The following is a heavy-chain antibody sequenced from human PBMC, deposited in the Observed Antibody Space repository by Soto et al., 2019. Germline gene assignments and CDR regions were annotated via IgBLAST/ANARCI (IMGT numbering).Heavy chain of an antibody. CDR1: GFSFSDFG. D-gene: IGHD3-10*01. CDR3: VKWFGELFDGFDV. V-gene: IGHV3-30*18. CDR2: ISYDGSNI. Sequence: QVQLVESGGGVVQPGRSLRLSCAGSGFSFSDFGMHWVRQAPGKGLEWVAVISYDGSNINYGDSVKGRFTISRDTSKKLLFRQMNSLRDEDTAVYYCVKWFGELFDGFDVWGQGTMVTVAT. J-gene: IGHJ3*01.